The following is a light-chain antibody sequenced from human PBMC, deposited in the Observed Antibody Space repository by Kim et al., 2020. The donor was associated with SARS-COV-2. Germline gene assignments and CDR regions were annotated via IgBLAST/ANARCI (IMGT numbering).Light chain of an antibody. CDR1: SRDVGSYNL. Sequence: QSALTQPASVSGSPGQSITISCTGTSRDVGSYNLVSWYQHHPGKAPKLMIYEVSKRPSGVSNRFSGSKSGNTASLTISGLQAEDEADYYCCSYAGSSALVFGGGTQLTVL. CDR2: EVS. J-gene: IGLJ2*01. V-gene: IGLV2-23*02. CDR3: CSYAGSSALV.